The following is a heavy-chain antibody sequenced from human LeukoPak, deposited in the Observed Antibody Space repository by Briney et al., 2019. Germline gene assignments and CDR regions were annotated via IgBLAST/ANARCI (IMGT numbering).Heavy chain of an antibody. D-gene: IGHD3-10*01. CDR3: ARDPLLWFGGAIDY. J-gene: IGHJ4*02. CDR2: ISAYNGNT. V-gene: IGHV1-18*01. CDR1: GYTFTSYG. Sequence: EASVKVSCKASGYTFTSYGISWVRQAPGQGLEWMGWISAYNGNTNYAQKLQGRVTMTTDTSTSTAYMELRSLRSDDTAVYYCARDPLLWFGGAIDYWGQGTLVTVSS.